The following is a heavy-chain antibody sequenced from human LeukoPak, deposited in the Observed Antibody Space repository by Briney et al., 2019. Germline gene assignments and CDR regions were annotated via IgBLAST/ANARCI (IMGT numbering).Heavy chain of an antibody. CDR1: GGSFRGYY. CDR3: ARGPPYGDSSFDY. V-gene: IGHV4-34*01. J-gene: IGHJ4*02. D-gene: IGHD4-17*01. CDR2: INHSGST. Sequence: SETLSLTCAVYGGSFRGYYWSWIRQPPGKGLEWIGEINHSGSTNYNPSLKSRVTISVDTSKNQFSLKLSSVTAADTAVYYCARGPPYGDSSFDYWGQGTLVTVSS.